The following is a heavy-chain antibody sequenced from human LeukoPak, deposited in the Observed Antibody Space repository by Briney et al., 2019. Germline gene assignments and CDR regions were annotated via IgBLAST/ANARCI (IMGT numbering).Heavy chain of an antibody. Sequence: GGSLRLSCAASGFTFSTHAIHWVRQAPGKGLQWVANIKQDGSEKYYVDSVKGRFTISRDNAKNSLYLQMNSLRAEDTAVYYCASGIPEGYWGQGTLVTVSS. CDR2: IKQDGSEK. CDR3: ASGIPEGY. CDR1: GFTFSTHA. J-gene: IGHJ4*02. V-gene: IGHV3-7*01. D-gene: IGHD1-14*01.